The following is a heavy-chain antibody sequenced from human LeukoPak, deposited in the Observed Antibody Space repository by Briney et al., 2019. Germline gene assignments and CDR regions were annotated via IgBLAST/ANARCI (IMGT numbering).Heavy chain of an antibody. CDR2: VSGSGGST. Sequence: GGSLRLSCAASGFTFSSYAMSWVRQAPGKGLEWVSAVSGSGGSTFYADSVKGRFTISRDNSKNTLYLQINSLRVEDAAVYYCAKAVGLAVAGPFDYWGRGTLVTVSS. D-gene: IGHD6-19*01. V-gene: IGHV3-23*01. CDR1: GFTFSSYA. J-gene: IGHJ4*02. CDR3: AKAVGLAVAGPFDY.